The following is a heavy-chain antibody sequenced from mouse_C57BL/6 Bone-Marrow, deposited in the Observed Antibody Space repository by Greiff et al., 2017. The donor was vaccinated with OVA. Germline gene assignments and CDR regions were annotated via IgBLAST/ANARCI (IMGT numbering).Heavy chain of an antibody. D-gene: IGHD2-4*01. J-gene: IGHJ1*03. CDR1: GFSFTSYA. CDR3: ARKKGIYYDYDYWYFDV. CDR2: IWTGGGT. V-gene: IGHV2-9-1*01. Sequence: VQLVESGPGLVAPSQSLSITCTVSGFSFTSYAISWVRQPPGKGLEWLGVIWTGGGTNYNSALKSRLSISKDNSKSQVFLKMNSLQTDDTARYYCARKKGIYYDYDYWYFDVWGTGTTVTVSS.